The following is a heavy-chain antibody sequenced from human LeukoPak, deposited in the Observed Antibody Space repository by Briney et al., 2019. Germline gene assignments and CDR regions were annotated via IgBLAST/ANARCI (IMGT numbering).Heavy chain of an antibody. V-gene: IGHV4-34*01. J-gene: IGHJ4*02. D-gene: IGHD5-12*01. Sequence: SETLSLTCAVYGGSFSGYYWSWIRQPPGKGLEWIGEINHSGSTNYNPSLKSRVTISVDTSKDQFSLKLSSVTAADTAVYYCARGLRRWLRDPFDYWGQGTLVTVSS. CDR1: GGSFSGYY. CDR3: ARGLRRWLRDPFDY. CDR2: INHSGST.